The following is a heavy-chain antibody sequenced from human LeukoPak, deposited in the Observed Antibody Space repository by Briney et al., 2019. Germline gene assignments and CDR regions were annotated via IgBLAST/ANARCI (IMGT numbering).Heavy chain of an antibody. CDR2: ISAYNGNT. V-gene: IGHV1-18*01. D-gene: IGHD5-12*01. J-gene: IGHJ4*02. CDR3: ARGVMAVATNHPFDY. Sequence: ASVKVSCKASGYTFTSYGISWVRQAPGQGLEWMGWISAYNGNTNYAQKLQGRVTMTTGTSTSTAYMELRSLRSDDTAVYYCARGVMAVATNHPFDYWGQGTLVTVSS. CDR1: GYTFTSYG.